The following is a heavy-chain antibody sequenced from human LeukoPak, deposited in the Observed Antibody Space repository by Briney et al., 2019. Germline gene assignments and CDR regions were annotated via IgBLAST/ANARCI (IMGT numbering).Heavy chain of an antibody. CDR1: GYTFTSYY. D-gene: IGHD1-1*01. V-gene: IGHV1-46*01. J-gene: IGHJ6*02. CDR3: AVPPGRERRTNFYYGLDV. Sequence: GASVKVSCKASGYTFTSYYMHWVRQAPGQGLEWMGIINPSGGSTSYAQKFQGRLTITSAKSTSTAYLELNTLRSEDTAVYYCAVPPGRERRTNFYYGLDVWGQGTTVTV. CDR2: INPSGGST.